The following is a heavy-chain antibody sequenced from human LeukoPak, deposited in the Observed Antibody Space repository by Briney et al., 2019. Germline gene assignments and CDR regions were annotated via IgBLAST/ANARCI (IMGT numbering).Heavy chain of an antibody. CDR2: INPNSGGT. Sequence: ASVKVSCKASGYSFTAYYMHWVRQAPGQGLEWMGWINPNSGGTNYAQKFQGRVTMTRDTSITTAYMEMNSLRPEDTALYHCAKEVDCPSDCLFFHSWGQGTLVTVSS. J-gene: IGHJ4*02. V-gene: IGHV1-2*02. D-gene: IGHD2-21*02. CDR3: AKEVDCPSDCLFFHS. CDR1: GYSFTAYY.